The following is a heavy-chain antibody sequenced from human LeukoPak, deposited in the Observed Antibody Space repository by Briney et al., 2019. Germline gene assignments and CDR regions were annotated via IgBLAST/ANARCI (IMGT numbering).Heavy chain of an antibody. V-gene: IGHV1-3*01. J-gene: IGHJ6*02. CDR1: GYTFTSYA. D-gene: IGHD6-19*01. Sequence: ASVKVSCKASGYTFTSYAMHWVPQAPGQRLEWMGWINAGNGNTKYSQKFQGRVTITRDTSASTAYMELSSLRSEDTAVYYCARDEVAVAGTDYYYYGMDVWGQGTTVTVSS. CDR2: INAGNGNT. CDR3: ARDEVAVAGTDYYYYGMDV.